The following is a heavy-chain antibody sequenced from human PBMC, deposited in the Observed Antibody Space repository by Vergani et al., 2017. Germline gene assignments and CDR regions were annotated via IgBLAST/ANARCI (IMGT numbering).Heavy chain of an antibody. D-gene: IGHD6-19*01. CDR2: IHYSENT. CDR3: ASDTHSGQRADR. CDR1: FDSIRNLY. V-gene: IGHV4-59*11. Sequence: QVQLQESGPGLVKSSETLSLTCSVSFDSIRNLYCNWIRQPPGKGLEWIGSIHYSENTNYNPSLKTRVTISVDTSKNQFSLTLTSVTAADTVVYYCASDTHSGQRADRWVQGILVTVTS. J-gene: IGHJ5*02.